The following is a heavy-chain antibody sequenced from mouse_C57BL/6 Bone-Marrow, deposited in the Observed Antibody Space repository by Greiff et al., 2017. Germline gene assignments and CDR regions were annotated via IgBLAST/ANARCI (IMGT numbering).Heavy chain of an antibody. V-gene: IGHV1-81*01. Sequence: VQLQQSGAELARPGASVKLSCKASGYTFTSYGISWVKQRTGQGLEWIGEIYPRSGNTYYNEKFKGKATLTADKSSSTAYMELRSLTSEDSAVYFCARQLSTMITRAMDYWGQGTSVTVSS. CDR3: ARQLSTMITRAMDY. D-gene: IGHD2-4*01. CDR1: GYTFTSYG. CDR2: IYPRSGNT. J-gene: IGHJ4*01.